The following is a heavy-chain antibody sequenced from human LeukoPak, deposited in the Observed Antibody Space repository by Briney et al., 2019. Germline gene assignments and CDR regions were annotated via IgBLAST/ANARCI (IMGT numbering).Heavy chain of an antibody. CDR3: ARGHDGVVGWFAP. Sequence: SETLSLTCTVSGGSISNYYWIWIRQPPGKGLEWIGHISYSGSTNYNPSLKSRVTISVDTSKNQFSLKVASVTAADTAVYYCARGHDGVVGWFAPWGRGTLVTVSS. V-gene: IGHV4-59*01. CDR2: ISYSGST. D-gene: IGHD2-15*01. CDR1: GGSISNYY. J-gene: IGHJ5*02.